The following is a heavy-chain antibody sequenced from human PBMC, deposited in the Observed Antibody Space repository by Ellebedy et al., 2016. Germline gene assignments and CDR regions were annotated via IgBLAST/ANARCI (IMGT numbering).Heavy chain of an antibody. CDR3: ARGASLYGDYVFDY. V-gene: IGHV3-30*03. D-gene: IGHD4-17*01. CDR1: GFTFSSYG. J-gene: IGHJ4*02. Sequence: GESLKISCAASGFTFSSYGMHWVRQAPGKGLEWVAVISYDGSDNYYADSMKGRFTISSDNSKNTLYLQMNSMRAEDTAVYYCARGASLYGDYVFDYWGQGTLVTVSS. CDR2: ISYDGSDN.